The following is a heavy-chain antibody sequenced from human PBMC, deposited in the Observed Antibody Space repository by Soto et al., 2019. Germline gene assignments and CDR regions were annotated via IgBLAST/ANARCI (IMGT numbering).Heavy chain of an antibody. CDR2: ISYDGSNK. CDR3: AKGIVATINGIVDY. D-gene: IGHD5-12*01. V-gene: IGHV3-30*18. CDR1: GFTFSSYG. Sequence: QPGGSLRLSCAASGFTFSSYGMHWVRQAPGKGLEWVAVISYDGSNKYYADSVKGRFTISRDNSKNTLYLQMNSLRAEDTAVYYCAKGIVATINGIVDYWGQGTLVTVSS. J-gene: IGHJ4*02.